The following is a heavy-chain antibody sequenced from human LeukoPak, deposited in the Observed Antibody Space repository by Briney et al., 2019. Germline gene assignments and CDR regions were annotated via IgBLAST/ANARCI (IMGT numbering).Heavy chain of an antibody. J-gene: IGHJ3*02. Sequence: RAGGSLRLSCAASGFTVSSNYMSWVRQAPGKGLEWVSGINWNGGSTGYADSVKGRFTISRDNAKNSLYLQMNSLRAEDTALYHCARTIAAAGADDAFDIWGQGTMVTVSS. CDR2: INWNGGST. V-gene: IGHV3-20*01. CDR1: GFTVSSNY. CDR3: ARTIAAAGADDAFDI. D-gene: IGHD6-13*01.